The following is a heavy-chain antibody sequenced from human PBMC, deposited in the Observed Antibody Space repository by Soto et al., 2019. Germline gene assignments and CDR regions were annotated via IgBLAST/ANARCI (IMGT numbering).Heavy chain of an antibody. D-gene: IGHD1-7*01. CDR3: AKSWLELYYYGMDV. Sequence: EVQLLESGGGLVQPGGSLRLSCAASGFTFSSYAMSWVRQAPGKGLEWVSAITGSGGSTYYADSVKGRCTISRDNSKNRRDLEMSSLGAVFPAVYYWAKSWLELYYYGMDVWGQGTTVTVFS. CDR2: ITGSGGST. V-gene: IGHV3-23*01. J-gene: IGHJ6*02. CDR1: GFTFSSYA.